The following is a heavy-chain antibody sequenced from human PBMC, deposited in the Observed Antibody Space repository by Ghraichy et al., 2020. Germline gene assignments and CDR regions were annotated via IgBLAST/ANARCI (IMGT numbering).Heavy chain of an antibody. CDR2: INHSGST. Sequence: SETLSLTCAVYGGSFSGYYWSWIRQPPGKGLEWIGEINHSGSTNYNPSLKSRVTISVDTSKNQFSLKLSSVTAADTAVYYCARKSGRKAVAFDYWGQGTLVTVSS. CDR3: ARKSGRKAVAFDY. CDR1: GGSFSGYY. V-gene: IGHV4-34*01. J-gene: IGHJ4*02. D-gene: IGHD6-19*01.